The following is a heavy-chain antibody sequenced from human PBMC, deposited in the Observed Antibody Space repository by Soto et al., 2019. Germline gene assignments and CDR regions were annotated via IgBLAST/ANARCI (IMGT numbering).Heavy chain of an antibody. V-gene: IGHV4-34*01. J-gene: IGHJ6*02. CDR1: GGSVSGHY. Sequence: QVQLQQWGAGLLKPSETLSLNCTVQGGSVSGHYWSWIRQSPGKGLAWIGEINHSGSTNYNPSLKSRVTISVDTSRNQFSLKVRSVTAADTAVYYCARDRGYQVVSWSSYYYDLDVWGQGATVTVSS. CDR3: ARDRGYQVVSWSSYYYDLDV. CDR2: INHSGST. D-gene: IGHD2-15*01.